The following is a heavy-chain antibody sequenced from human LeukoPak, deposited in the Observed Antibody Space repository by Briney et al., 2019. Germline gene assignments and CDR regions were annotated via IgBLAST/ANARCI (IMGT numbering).Heavy chain of an antibody. J-gene: IGHJ4*02. CDR2: IYYSGST. D-gene: IGHD3-10*01. CDR3: ALYGSGGVY. Sequence: KASETLSLTCAVSGGSISSSSYYWGWIRQPPGKGLEWIGSIYYSGSTYYNPSLKSRVTISVDTSKNQFSLQLSSVTAADTAGYYCALYGSGGVYWGQGTVVTVSS. V-gene: IGHV4-39*01. CDR1: GGSISSSSYY.